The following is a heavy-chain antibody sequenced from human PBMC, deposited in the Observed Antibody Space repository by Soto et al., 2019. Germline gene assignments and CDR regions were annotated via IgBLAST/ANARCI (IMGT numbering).Heavy chain of an antibody. V-gene: IGHV4-4*07. J-gene: IGHJ3*01. Sequence: QVQLQESGPGLVRPSETLALTCTVSGGSLNNYNWDRSRRAAGTGLEWIGRIYSSGKTYYNPLLKSGVTLSLDMLNNPISLKVTSVTAAEAAMYYCATEITYPIWFDDALDFWGLGTMVTVSS. CDR1: GGSLNNYN. CDR3: ATEITYPIWFDDALDF. CDR2: IYSSGKT. D-gene: IGHD3-16*01.